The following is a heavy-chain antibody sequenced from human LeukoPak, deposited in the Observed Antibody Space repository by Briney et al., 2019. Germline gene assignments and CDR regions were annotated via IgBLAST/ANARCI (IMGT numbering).Heavy chain of an antibody. CDR1: GFTLNSYI. CDR3: ARAYGGLIDY. V-gene: IGHV3-30*04. J-gene: IGHJ4*02. CDR2: ISFDGRDK. Sequence: GGSLRLSRVASGFTLNSYIMHWVRQAPGKGLEWVALISFDGRDKQYADSVKGRFTISKDNSKNTLYLQMNSLSGDDTSMYFCARAYGGLIDYWGQGTLVTVSS. D-gene: IGHD3-16*01.